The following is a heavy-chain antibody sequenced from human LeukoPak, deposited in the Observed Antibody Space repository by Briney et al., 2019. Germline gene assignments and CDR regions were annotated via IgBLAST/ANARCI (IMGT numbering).Heavy chain of an antibody. CDR2: IYYSGST. CDR1: GGSISSYY. Sequence: SDTLSLTCTVSGGSISSYYWSWLRQPPGKGLEWIGYIYYSGSTNYNPSLKSRVTISVDTSKNQFSLKLSSVTAADTAVYYCARGRLYCSGGSCYRAKTLYFDYWGQGTLVTVSS. D-gene: IGHD2-15*01. V-gene: IGHV4-59*07. CDR3: ARGRLYCSGGSCYRAKTLYFDY. J-gene: IGHJ4*02.